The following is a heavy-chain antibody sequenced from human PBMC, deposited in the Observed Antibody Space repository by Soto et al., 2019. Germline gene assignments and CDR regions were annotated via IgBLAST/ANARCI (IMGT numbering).Heavy chain of an antibody. D-gene: IGHD6-19*01. CDR1: GFTFSSYS. J-gene: IGHJ3*02. CDR2: ISSSSSYI. Sequence: GGSLRLSCAASGFTFSSYSMNWVRQAPGKGLEWVSSISSSSSYIYYADSVKGRFTISRDNAKNSLYLQMNSLRAEDTAVYYSARDLGGRPWLVDAFDIWGQGTMVTVSS. V-gene: IGHV3-21*01. CDR3: ARDLGGRPWLVDAFDI.